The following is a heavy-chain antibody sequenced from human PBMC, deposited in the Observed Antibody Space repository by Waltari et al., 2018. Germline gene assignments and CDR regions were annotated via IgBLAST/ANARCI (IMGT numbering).Heavy chain of an antibody. CDR3: ASLYYDSNNGIPDY. CDR2: INQRGST. D-gene: IGHD3-22*01. V-gene: IGHV4-34*01. CDR1: GGSFSGYY. Sequence: QVQLQQWGAGLLKPSETLSLTCAVYGGSFSGYYWSWLRRPPGKGREWIGEINQRGSTNYNPSLKSRCTISVDTSKNQFSRKLSSVTAADTAVYYCASLYYDSNNGIPDYWGQGTLVTVSS. J-gene: IGHJ4*02.